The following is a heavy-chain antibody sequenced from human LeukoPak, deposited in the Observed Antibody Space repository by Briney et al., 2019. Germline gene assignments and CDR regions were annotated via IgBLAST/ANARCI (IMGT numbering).Heavy chain of an antibody. CDR3: ARSETGDWWYFDL. V-gene: IGHV1-2*06. Sequence: ASVKVSCKASGYTFTGYYMHWVRQAPGQGLEWMGRINPDSGGTNYAQKFQGRVTMTRDTSISTAYMELSRLRSDDTAVYYCARSETGDWWYFDLWGRGTLVTVSS. CDR1: GYTFTGYY. D-gene: IGHD7-27*01. J-gene: IGHJ2*01. CDR2: INPDSGGT.